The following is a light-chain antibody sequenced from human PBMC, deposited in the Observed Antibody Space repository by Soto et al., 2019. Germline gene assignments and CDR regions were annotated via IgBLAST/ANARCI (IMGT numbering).Light chain of an antibody. V-gene: IGKV3-20*01. CDR1: QFVSSTY. J-gene: IGKJ4*01. CDR2: GAS. Sequence: EVVLTQSPGTLSLSPGARATLSCRASQFVSSTYLAWYQQRPGQAPRLLVYGASSRATGIPDRFSGGGSETDFTLTISRLESEDSAVYYCQQYGISPFTFGGGTRWISN. CDR3: QQYGISPFT.